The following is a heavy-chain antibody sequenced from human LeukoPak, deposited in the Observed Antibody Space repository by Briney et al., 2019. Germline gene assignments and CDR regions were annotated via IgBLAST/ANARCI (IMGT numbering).Heavy chain of an antibody. CDR2: IKQDGSEK. Sequence: GGSLRLSCAASGFTFSSYWMSWVRQAPGKGLEWVANIKQDGSEKYYVDSVKGRFTISRDNAKNSLYLQMNSLRAEDTAVYYCARVGHYYDTGAFDIWGQGTMVTVSS. D-gene: IGHD3-22*01. V-gene: IGHV3-7*01. CDR1: GFTFSSYW. CDR3: ARVGHYYDTGAFDI. J-gene: IGHJ3*02.